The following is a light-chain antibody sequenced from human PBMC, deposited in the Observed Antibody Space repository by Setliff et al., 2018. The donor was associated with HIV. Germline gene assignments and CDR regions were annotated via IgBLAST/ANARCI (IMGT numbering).Light chain of an antibody. CDR3: TSYTINTLYV. CDR1: SDDIGRYYY. J-gene: IGLJ1*01. CDR2: DVS. V-gene: IGLV2-14*03. Sequence: QSVLTQPASVSGSPGQAITISCTGTSDDIGRYYYVSWYQQLPGKAPKLIMYDVSHRPSGVSTRFSGSKSGDTASLTISGLQAEDEAHYYCTSYTINTLYVFGSGTKFTVL.